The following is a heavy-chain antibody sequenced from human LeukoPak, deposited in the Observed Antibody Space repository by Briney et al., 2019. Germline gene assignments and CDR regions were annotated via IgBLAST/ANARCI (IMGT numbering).Heavy chain of an antibody. CDR3: ARDVLGMPVAGDY. Sequence: ASVKVSCKASGYTFTSYAMHWVRQAPGQGLEWMGWINTDTGNPTYAQGFTGRFVFSLDTSVSTAYLQISSLKAEDTAVYYCARDVLGMPVAGDYWGQGTLVTVSS. V-gene: IGHV7-4-1*02. J-gene: IGHJ4*02. CDR2: INTDTGNP. D-gene: IGHD6-19*01. CDR1: GYTFTSYA.